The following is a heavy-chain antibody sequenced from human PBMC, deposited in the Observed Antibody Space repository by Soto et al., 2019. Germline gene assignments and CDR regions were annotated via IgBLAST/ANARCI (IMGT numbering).Heavy chain of an antibody. V-gene: IGHV4-34*02. Sequence: QVQLEQWGAGLLKPSETLSLTCAVYGGSFSGYYWSWIRQPPGKGLEWIGEINHSGSTNYNPALKSRLPTSVDPSQNQFSLNLYSVTAADTAVYYCARGRWRRQSFDYWGQGTLVPVSS. D-gene: IGHD2-21*02. CDR3: ARGRWRRQSFDY. J-gene: IGHJ4*02. CDR2: INHSGST. CDR1: GGSFSGYY.